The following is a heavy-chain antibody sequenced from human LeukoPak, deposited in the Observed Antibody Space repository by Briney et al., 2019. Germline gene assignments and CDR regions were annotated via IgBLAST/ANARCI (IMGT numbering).Heavy chain of an antibody. D-gene: IGHD3-9*01. CDR1: GGSISSGGYY. CDR2: IYYSGST. V-gene: IGHV4-31*03. Sequence: PSETLSLTCTVSGGSISSGGYYWSWIRQHPGKGLEWIGYIYYSGSTYYNPSLKSRVTISVDTSKNQFSLKLSSATAADTAVYYCARVPYYDILTGSGLMYDYWGQGTLVTVSS. J-gene: IGHJ4*02. CDR3: ARVPYYDILTGSGLMYDY.